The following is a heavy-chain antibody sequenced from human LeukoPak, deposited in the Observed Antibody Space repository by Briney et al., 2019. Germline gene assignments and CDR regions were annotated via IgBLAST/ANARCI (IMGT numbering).Heavy chain of an antibody. CDR2: ISGDGDT. V-gene: IGHV3-23*01. D-gene: IGHD6-19*01. Sequence: GGSLRLSCAASGFTFNNYPMSWVRQAPGKGLDWVSAISGDGDTKYADSVKGRFTISRDNSRNRLYLQMDSLRAEDTAVYYCARETSEQWLAYFDYWGQGTLVTVSS. CDR3: ARETSEQWLAYFDY. CDR1: GFTFNNYP. J-gene: IGHJ4*02.